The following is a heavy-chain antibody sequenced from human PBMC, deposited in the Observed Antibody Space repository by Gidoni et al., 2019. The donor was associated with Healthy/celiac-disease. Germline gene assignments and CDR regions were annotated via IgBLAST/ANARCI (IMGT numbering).Heavy chain of an antibody. V-gene: IGHV4-34*01. CDR1: GGSFSGYY. CDR2: INHSGST. CDR3: ARKRLFDY. Sequence: QVQLQQWGAELLKPSETLSLTCAVYGGSFSGYYWSWIRQPPGKGLEWIGEINHSGSTNYNPSLKSRVTISVDTSKNQFSLKLSSVTAADTAVYYWARKRLFDYWGQGTLVTVSS. J-gene: IGHJ4*02.